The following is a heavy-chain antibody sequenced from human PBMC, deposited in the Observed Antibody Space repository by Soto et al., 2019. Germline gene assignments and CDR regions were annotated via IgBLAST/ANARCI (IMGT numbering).Heavy chain of an antibody. D-gene: IGHD2-21*01. CDR3: SNSHTIRRELL. CDR1: GFTFSSYA. J-gene: IGHJ4*02. CDR2: ISGSGGST. Sequence: EVQLLESGGGLVQPGGSLRLSCAASGFTFSSYAMSWVRQAPGKVLEWVSAISGSGGSTYYADSVKGRFTISRDNSRNTLYLQMNSLRAEDTAGYYCSNSHTIRRELLWGQGTLVTVSS. V-gene: IGHV3-23*01.